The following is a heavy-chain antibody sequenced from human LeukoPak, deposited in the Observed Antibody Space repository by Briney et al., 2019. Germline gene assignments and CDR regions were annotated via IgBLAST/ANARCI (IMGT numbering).Heavy chain of an antibody. D-gene: IGHD2-2*01. J-gene: IGHJ3*02. V-gene: IGHV4-59*01. CDR1: GGSISSYY. CDR2: IYYSGST. CDR3: ARTLGYCSSTSCPDAFDI. Sequence: SETLSLTCTVSGGSISSYYWSWIRQPPGKGLEWIGYIYYSGSTNYNPSLKSRVTISVDTSKTQFSLKLSSVTAADTAVYYCARTLGYCSSTSCPDAFDIWGQGTMVTVSS.